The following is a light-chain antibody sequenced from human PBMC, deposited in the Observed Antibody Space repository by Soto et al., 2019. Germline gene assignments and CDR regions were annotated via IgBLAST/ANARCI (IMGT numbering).Light chain of an antibody. CDR2: DVN. CDR3: SSYTPADTVI. Sequence: QSVLTQPASMSGSPGQSITISCTGTSSDIGGYNFVSWYQRHPGKGPKLLIFDVNFRPSGVSNRFSGSKSENTASLTISGLQPEDDADYYCSSYTPADTVIFAGGTNVTVL. CDR1: SSDIGGYNF. V-gene: IGLV2-14*03. J-gene: IGLJ2*01.